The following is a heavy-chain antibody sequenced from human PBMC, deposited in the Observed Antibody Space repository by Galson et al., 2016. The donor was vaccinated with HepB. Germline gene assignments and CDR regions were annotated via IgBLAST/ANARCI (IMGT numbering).Heavy chain of an antibody. J-gene: IGHJ4*02. Sequence: SLRLSCAASGFDFSIYGMNWVRQAPGKGLEWVAVIWFDGSNEDYLDSVKGRFTISRDNSQKTLYLQMNSLRAEDTAVYYCAREIKGRWYHFYHWGQGALVTVSS. CDR3: AREIKGRWYHFYH. CDR1: GFDFSIYG. V-gene: IGHV3-33*01. CDR2: IWFDGSNE. D-gene: IGHD5-24*01.